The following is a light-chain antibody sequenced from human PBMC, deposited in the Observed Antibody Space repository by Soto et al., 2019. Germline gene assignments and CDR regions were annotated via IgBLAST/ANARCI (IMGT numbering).Light chain of an antibody. Sequence: QSALTQPASVSGSPGQSITISCTGTSSDVGGYNYVSWYQHHPGKAPKLMIYEVSNRPSGVSYRFSGSKSGNTASLTISGLQAEDEADYYCNSYTGSGIVLGTGTRSPS. CDR3: NSYTGSGIV. V-gene: IGLV2-14*01. J-gene: IGLJ1*01. CDR2: EVS. CDR1: SSDVGGYNY.